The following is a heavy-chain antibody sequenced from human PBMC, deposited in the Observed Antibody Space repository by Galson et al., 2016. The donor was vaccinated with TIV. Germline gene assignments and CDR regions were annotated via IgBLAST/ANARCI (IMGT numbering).Heavy chain of an antibody. J-gene: IGHJ1*01. CDR2: IYHGGST. CDR3: ARGTGFSYGFWY. V-gene: IGHV4-38-2*01. D-gene: IGHD5-18*01. Sequence: SETLSLTCAVSGYSISRGFYWAWIRQPPGQGLEWMGTIYHGGSTYFNPSLKSRVAISVDTSKNQFSLKLTSVTASDTAVCYCARGTGFSYGFWYWGQGALVTVS. CDR1: GYSISRGFY.